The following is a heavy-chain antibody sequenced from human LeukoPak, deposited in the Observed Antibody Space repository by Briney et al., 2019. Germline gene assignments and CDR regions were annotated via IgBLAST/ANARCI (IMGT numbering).Heavy chain of an antibody. J-gene: IGHJ5*02. CDR1: GGSFSGYY. D-gene: IGHD2-2*01. CDR3: ARAYRYCSSTSCRNWFDP. Sequence: SETLSLTCAVYGGSFSGYYWSWIRQPPGKGLEWIGEINHSGSTNYNPSLKSRVTISVDTSKNQFSLKLSSVTAADTAVYYCARAYRYCSSTSCRNWFDPWGQGTLVTVSS. V-gene: IGHV4-34*01. CDR2: INHSGST.